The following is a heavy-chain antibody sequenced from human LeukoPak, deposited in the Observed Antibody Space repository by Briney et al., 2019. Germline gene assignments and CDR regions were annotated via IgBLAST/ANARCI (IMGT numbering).Heavy chain of an antibody. V-gene: IGHV4-30-4*08. CDR1: GGSISSGDYY. CDR2: IYYSGST. D-gene: IGHD6-6*01. CDR3: ARVHWGSSSSPIDY. J-gene: IGHJ4*02. Sequence: PSETLSLTCTVSGGSISSGDYYWSWIRQPPGKGLEWIGYIYYSGSTYYNPPLKSRVTIPVDTSKSQFSLKLSSVTAADTAVYYCARVHWGSSSSPIDYWGQGTLVTVSS.